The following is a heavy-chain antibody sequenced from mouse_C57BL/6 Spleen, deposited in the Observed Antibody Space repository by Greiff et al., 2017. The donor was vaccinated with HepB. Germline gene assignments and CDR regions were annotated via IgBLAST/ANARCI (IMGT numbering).Heavy chain of an antibody. Sequence: EVNVVESGGGLVKPGGSLKLSCAASGFTFSSYTMSWVRQTPEKRLEWVATISGGGGNTYYPDSVKGRFTISRDNAKNTLYLQMSSLRSEDTALYYCARHYYDYDVFAYWGQGTLVTVSA. V-gene: IGHV5-9*01. CDR1: GFTFSSYT. CDR2: ISGGGGNT. D-gene: IGHD2-4*01. J-gene: IGHJ3*01. CDR3: ARHYYDYDVFAY.